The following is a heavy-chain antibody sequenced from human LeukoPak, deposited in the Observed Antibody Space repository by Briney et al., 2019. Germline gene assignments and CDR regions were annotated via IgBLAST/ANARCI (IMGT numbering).Heavy chain of an antibody. CDR2: IRYDGSNK. Sequence: GGSLRLSCAASGFTFSSYGMHWVRQAPGKGLEWVAFIRYDGSNKYYAESVKGRFTISRDNSKNALYLQMNSPRAEDTAVYYCAKDSCSGGSCYSNYWGQGTLVTVSS. D-gene: IGHD2-15*01. J-gene: IGHJ4*02. CDR1: GFTFSSYG. CDR3: AKDSCSGGSCYSNY. V-gene: IGHV3-30*02.